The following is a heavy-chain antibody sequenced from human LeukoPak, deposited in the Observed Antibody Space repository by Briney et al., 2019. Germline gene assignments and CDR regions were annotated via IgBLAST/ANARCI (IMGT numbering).Heavy chain of an antibody. V-gene: IGHV3-23*01. CDR1: GFTFSSYG. CDR3: ARSGLSRFDY. Sequence: PGRSLRLSCAASGFTFSSYGMNWVRQTPGKGLEWVSTFSGSGGSIYYADSVKGRFTISRDNSKNTLYLQMNSLRADDTAVYYCARSGLSRFDYWGQGTLVTVSS. CDR2: FSGSGGSI. J-gene: IGHJ4*02. D-gene: IGHD4/OR15-4a*01.